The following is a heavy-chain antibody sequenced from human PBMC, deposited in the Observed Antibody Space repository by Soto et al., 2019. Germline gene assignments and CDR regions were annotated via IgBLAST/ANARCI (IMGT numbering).Heavy chain of an antibody. D-gene: IGHD3-9*01. CDR1: GFTFSSYG. J-gene: IGHJ4*02. CDR2: ISYDGSNK. CDR3: AEALLRYFDWSPLDY. V-gene: IGHV3-30*18. Sequence: QVQLVESGGGVVQPGRSLRLSCAASGFTFSSYGMHWVRQAPGKGLEWVAVISYDGSNKYYADSVKGRFTISRDNSKNTVDLQMDRLRGEDTAGYYCAEALLRYFDWSPLDYWGKGTLVTVSS.